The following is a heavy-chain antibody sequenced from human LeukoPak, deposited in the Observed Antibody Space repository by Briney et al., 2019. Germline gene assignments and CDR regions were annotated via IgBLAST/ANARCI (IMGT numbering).Heavy chain of an antibody. CDR3: ARDSIYYFDY. Sequence: AGGSLRLSCAASGFTFSNYAMNWVRQAPGKGLEWVANIKQDGSEKYYVDSVKGRFTISRDNAKNSLYLQMNSLRAEDTAVYYCARDSIYYFDYWGQGTLVTVSS. CDR1: GFTFSNYA. CDR2: IKQDGSEK. V-gene: IGHV3-7*03. J-gene: IGHJ4*02. D-gene: IGHD2/OR15-2a*01.